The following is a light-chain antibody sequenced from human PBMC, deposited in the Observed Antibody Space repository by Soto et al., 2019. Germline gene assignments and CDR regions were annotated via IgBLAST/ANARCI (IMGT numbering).Light chain of an antibody. CDR3: QQYGNSPRT. J-gene: IGKJ1*01. CDR2: GAS. V-gene: IGKV3-20*01. Sequence: EIVMTQSPATLSVSPGERATLSCRASQTVTSSFLAWYQQKPGQAPRLLISGASNRATDIPDRFSGSGSGTDLTLVISRVGPEDSAVYYCQQYGNSPRTFGQGTKVDIK. CDR1: QTVTSSF.